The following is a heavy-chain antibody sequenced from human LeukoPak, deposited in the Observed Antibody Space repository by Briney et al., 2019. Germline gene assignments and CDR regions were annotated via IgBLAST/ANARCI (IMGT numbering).Heavy chain of an antibody. CDR2: TYYSGST. CDR3: ARGYSSGSYYFDY. Sequence: SETLSLTCTVSGGSISSSSYYWGWIRQPPGKGLEWIGSTYYSGSTYYNPSLKSRVTISVDTSKNQFSLKLSFVTAADAAVYYCARGYSSGSYYFDYWGQGTLVTVSS. D-gene: IGHD6-19*01. V-gene: IGHV4-39*01. J-gene: IGHJ4*02. CDR1: GGSISSSSYY.